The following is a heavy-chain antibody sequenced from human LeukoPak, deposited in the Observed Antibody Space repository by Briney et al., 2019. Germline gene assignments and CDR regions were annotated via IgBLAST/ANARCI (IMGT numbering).Heavy chain of an antibody. Sequence: GGSLRLSCAASGFTFSSYSMNWVRQAPGKGLEWVSYISSSSSTIYYADSVKGRLTISRDNAKNSLYLQMNSLRDEDTAVYYCARDPSYSSSWYVSYYYYYMDVWGKGTTVTVSS. CDR2: ISSSSSTI. V-gene: IGHV3-48*02. D-gene: IGHD6-13*01. J-gene: IGHJ6*03. CDR3: ARDPSYSSSWYVSYYYYYMDV. CDR1: GFTFSSYS.